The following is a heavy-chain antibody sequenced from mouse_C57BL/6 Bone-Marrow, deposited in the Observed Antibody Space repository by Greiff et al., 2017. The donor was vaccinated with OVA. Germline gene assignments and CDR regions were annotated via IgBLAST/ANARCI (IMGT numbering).Heavy chain of an antibody. CDR3: ARKDYYSNSFAY. CDR2: ISYDGSN. CDR1: GYSITSGYY. Sequence: EVKLQESGPGLVKPSQSLSLTCSVTGYSITSGYYWNWIRQFPGNKLEWMGYISYDGSNNYNPSLKNRISITRDTSKNQFFLKLNSVTTEDTATYYCARKDYYSNSFAYWGQGTLVTVSA. D-gene: IGHD2-5*01. V-gene: IGHV3-6*01. J-gene: IGHJ3*01.